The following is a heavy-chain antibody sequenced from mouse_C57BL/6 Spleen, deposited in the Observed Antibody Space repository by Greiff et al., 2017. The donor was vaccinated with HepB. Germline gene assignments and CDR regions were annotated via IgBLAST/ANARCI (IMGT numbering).Heavy chain of an antibody. CDR3: ARRITTAWDYFDY. Sequence: VQLQQSGAELVRPGASVKLSCKASGYTFTDYYINWVKQRPGQGLEWIARIYPGSGNTYYNEKFKGKATLTAEKSSSTAYMQLSSLTSEDSAVYFCARRITTAWDYFDYWGQGTTLTVSS. J-gene: IGHJ2*01. CDR2: IYPGSGNT. V-gene: IGHV1-76*01. D-gene: IGHD1-2*01. CDR1: GYTFTDYY.